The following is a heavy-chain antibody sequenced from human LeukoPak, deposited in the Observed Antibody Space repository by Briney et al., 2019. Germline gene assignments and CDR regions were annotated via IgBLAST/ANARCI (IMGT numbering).Heavy chain of an antibody. CDR3: AKDRSCTNDICHGDFDY. V-gene: IGHV3-23*01. CDR1: GFTFSSYA. Sequence: GGSLRLSCAASGFTFSSYAVSWVRQAPGKGLEWVSSISGSGGSTYSADSVKGRFTISRDNSKNTLYLQMNSLRAEDTALYYCAKDRSCTNDICHGDFDYWGQGTLVTVSP. CDR2: ISGSGGST. J-gene: IGHJ4*02. D-gene: IGHD2-8*01.